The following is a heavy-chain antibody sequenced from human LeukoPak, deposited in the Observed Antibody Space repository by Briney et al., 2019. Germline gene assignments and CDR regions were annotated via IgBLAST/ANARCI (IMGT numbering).Heavy chain of an antibody. CDR1: GGSMSSYY. CDR3: ARHGTSGIYRRPFDI. Sequence: NPSETLSLTCTVSGGSMSSYYWSWIRQPPGKGLEWIGYIYDSGSTNYSPSLKSRVTISVDTSNNQFSLKLNSVTAADTAVYYCARHGTSGIYRRPFDIWGQGTMVTVSS. J-gene: IGHJ3*02. CDR2: IYDSGST. D-gene: IGHD1-26*01. V-gene: IGHV4-59*08.